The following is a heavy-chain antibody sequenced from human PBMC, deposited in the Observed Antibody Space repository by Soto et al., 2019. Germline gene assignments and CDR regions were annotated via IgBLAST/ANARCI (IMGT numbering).Heavy chain of an antibody. V-gene: IGHV4-31*03. CDR3: ARDNGYGHFDS. J-gene: IGHJ4*02. CDR2: MFYSGST. CDR1: GASISSGRSY. D-gene: IGHD5-12*01. Sequence: SETLSLTCTVSGASISSGRSYWSWIRQHPGKGLEWIGYMFYSGSTYYHPSLKSRVNISADTPKNQFSLRLTSVTPADTAVYYCARDNGYGHFDSWSQGTLVTVSS.